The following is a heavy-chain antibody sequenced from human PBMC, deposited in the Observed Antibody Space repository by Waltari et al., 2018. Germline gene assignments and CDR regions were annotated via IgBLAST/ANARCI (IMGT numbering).Heavy chain of an antibody. Sequence: QVQLQQWGAGLLKPSETLSLTCAVYGGSFSGYYWSWIRQPPGKGLEWIGEINHSGSTNYNPSLKSRVTISVDTSKNQCSLKLGSVTAADTAVYYCARGPGVLAFDIWGQGTMVTVSS. D-gene: IGHD2-8*01. J-gene: IGHJ3*02. CDR3: ARGPGVLAFDI. CDR1: GGSFSGYY. V-gene: IGHV4-34*01. CDR2: INHSGST.